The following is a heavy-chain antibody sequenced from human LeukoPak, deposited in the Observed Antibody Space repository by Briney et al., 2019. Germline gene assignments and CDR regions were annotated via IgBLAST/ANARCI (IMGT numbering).Heavy chain of an antibody. J-gene: IGHJ4*02. CDR2: ITIGGGRT. V-gene: IGHV3-23*01. CDR3: ARLGPASSGWPESFDY. Sequence: PAGSLRLSCEASGFTFSSYAMAWVRQAPGKGLEWVSSITIGGGRTYYADSVKGRFTISRDNSKNTLSLQMSSLRAEDTAVYYCARLGPASSGWPESFDYWGQGTLVTVSS. CDR1: GFTFSSYA. D-gene: IGHD6-19*01.